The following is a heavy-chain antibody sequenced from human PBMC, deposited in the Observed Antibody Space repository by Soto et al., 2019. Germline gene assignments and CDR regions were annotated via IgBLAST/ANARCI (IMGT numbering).Heavy chain of an antibody. CDR3: ARGYYGMDV. CDR2: ISRSSSYT. CDR1: GFTFSYYY. V-gene: IGHV3-11*06. Sequence: TGGSLRLSCAASGFTFSYYYMSWIRQAPGKGLEWVSYISRSSSYTNYADSVKGRFTISRDNAKNSLYLQMNSLRAEDTAVYYCARGYYGMDVWGQGTTVTVSS. J-gene: IGHJ6*02.